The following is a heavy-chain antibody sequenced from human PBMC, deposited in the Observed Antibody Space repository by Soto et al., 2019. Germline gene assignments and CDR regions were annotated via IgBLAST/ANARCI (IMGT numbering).Heavy chain of an antibody. CDR2: IYYSGST. V-gene: IGHV4-31*03. J-gene: IGHJ5*02. D-gene: IGHD3-16*01. CDR1: GGSISSGGYY. CDR3: PGPGGATGTIEGCGP. Sequence: SETLSLTCTVSGGSISSGGYYWSWLRQHPGKGLEWLGYIYYSGSTYYNPSLKSRVTISVDTSKNQFSLKLSSVTAADTAVSFCPGPGGATGTIEGCGPWRQGTLVTVSS.